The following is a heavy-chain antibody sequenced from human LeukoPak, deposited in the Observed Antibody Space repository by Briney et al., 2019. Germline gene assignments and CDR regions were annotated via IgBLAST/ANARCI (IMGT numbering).Heavy chain of an antibody. CDR1: GFTFSDYY. D-gene: IGHD3-10*02. J-gene: IGHJ4*02. CDR3: AKEPNYYVLGGFDY. Sequence: PGGSLRLSCAASGFTFSDYYMSWIRQAPGKGLEWVSAISGSGGSTYYADSVKGRFTISRDNSKNTLYLQMNSLRAEDTAVYYCAKEPNYYVLGGFDYWGQGTLVTVSS. CDR2: ISGSGGST. V-gene: IGHV3-23*01.